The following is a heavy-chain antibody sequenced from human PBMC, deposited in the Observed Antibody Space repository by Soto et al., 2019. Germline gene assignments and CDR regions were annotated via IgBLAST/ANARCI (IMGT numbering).Heavy chain of an antibody. CDR2: ISSSSSYI. J-gene: IGHJ6*02. Sequence: NPGGSLRLSCAASGFTFSSYSMNWVRQAPGKGLEWVSSISSSSSYIYYADSVKGRFTISRDNAKNSLYLQMNSLRAEDTAVYYCARDGTAVTNPGSGYYYYGMDVWGQGTTVTVSS. D-gene: IGHD3-3*01. V-gene: IGHV3-21*01. CDR1: GFTFSSYS. CDR3: ARDGTAVTNPGSGYYYYGMDV.